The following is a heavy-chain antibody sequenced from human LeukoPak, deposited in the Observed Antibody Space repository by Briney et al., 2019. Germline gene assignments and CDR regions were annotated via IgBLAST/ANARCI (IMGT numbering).Heavy chain of an antibody. J-gene: IGHJ5*02. Sequence: PSQTLSLTCSVSGGSISSANYCWSWIRQPPAKGLEWIGYICYGGNTYYSPSLRSRVTISVDTSKNQFSLNLTSVTAADTAVYYCARALYWFDPWGQGTLVTVSS. CDR2: ICYGGNT. V-gene: IGHV4-30-4*01. CDR1: GGSISSANYC. CDR3: ARALYWFDP.